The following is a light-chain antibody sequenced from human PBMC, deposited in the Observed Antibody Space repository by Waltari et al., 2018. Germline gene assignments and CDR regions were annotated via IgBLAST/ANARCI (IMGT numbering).Light chain of an antibody. J-gene: IGKJ4*01. CDR2: GAS. CDR1: QSVSSN. CDR3: QHRSNWPLT. Sequence: EIVFTQSPATLSLSPGERAALSCRASQSVSSNLGWYQQKPGQAPRLLIYGASNRATGIPARFSGSGSGTDFTLIISSLEPEDFAVYYCQHRSNWPLTFGGGTKVEIK. V-gene: IGKV3-11*01.